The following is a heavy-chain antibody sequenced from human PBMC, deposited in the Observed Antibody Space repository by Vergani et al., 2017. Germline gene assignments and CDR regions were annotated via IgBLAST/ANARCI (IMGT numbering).Heavy chain of an antibody. CDR2: ISGSGGST. Sequence: EVQLLESGGGLVQPGGSLRLSCAASGFTFSSCAMSWVRQAPGKGLEWVSAISGSGGSTYYADSVKGRFTISRDNSKNTLYLQMNSLRAEDTAVYYCAKLVNYDFWSGYDTFDYWGQGTLVTVSS. CDR1: GFTFSSCA. J-gene: IGHJ4*02. D-gene: IGHD3-3*01. CDR3: AKLVNYDFWSGYDTFDY. V-gene: IGHV3-23*01.